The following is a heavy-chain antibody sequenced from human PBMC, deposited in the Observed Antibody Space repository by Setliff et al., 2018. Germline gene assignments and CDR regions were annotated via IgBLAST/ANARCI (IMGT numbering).Heavy chain of an antibody. Sequence: ASVKVSCKASGATFSSYAMHWVRQAPGQRLEWMGWINAGNGNTKYSQKFQGRVTITRDKSTSTAYMELSSLRSEDTAVYYCARYRVVPAALNWFDPWGQGTLVTVSS. CDR3: ARYRVVPAALNWFDP. CDR2: INAGNGNT. J-gene: IGHJ5*02. V-gene: IGHV1-3*01. D-gene: IGHD2-2*01. CDR1: GATFSSYA.